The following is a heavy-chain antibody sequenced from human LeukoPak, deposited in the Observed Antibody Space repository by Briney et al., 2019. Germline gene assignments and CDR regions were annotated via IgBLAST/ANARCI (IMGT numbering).Heavy chain of an antibody. Sequence: GGSLRLSCAASGFTFSSYAMSWVRQAPGKGLEWVSTISDSGGSTYYADSVKGRFTISRDNSKNPLYLQMNSLRAEDTAVYYCAKDHNYGANSPFDYWGQGTLVTVSS. CDR1: GFTFSSYA. CDR2: ISDSGGST. J-gene: IGHJ4*02. V-gene: IGHV3-23*01. D-gene: IGHD4-23*01. CDR3: AKDHNYGANSPFDY.